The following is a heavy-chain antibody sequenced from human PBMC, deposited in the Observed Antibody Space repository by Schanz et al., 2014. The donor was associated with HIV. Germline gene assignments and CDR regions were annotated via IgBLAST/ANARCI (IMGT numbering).Heavy chain of an antibody. CDR2: MKSKTDGGTT. V-gene: IGHV3-15*01. J-gene: IGHJ4*02. CDR1: GFPLRDYG. Sequence: VQVVESGGGVVQPGRSLTLSCATTGFPLRDYGMHWVRQAPGKGLEWVGRMKSKTDGGTTDYAAPVKGTFTISRDDSKNTVYLQMNSLKTEDTAVYYCTTVISYSTSWLPTYFDYWGQGTLVTVSS. D-gene: IGHD6-13*01. CDR3: TTVISYSTSWLPTYFDY.